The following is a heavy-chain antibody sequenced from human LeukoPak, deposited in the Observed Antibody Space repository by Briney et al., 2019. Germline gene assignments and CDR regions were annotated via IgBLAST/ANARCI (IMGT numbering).Heavy chain of an antibody. V-gene: IGHV1-18*01. J-gene: IGHJ4*02. D-gene: IGHD3-22*01. CDR3: ARGMPPRRNYDSSGYYSYYFDY. CDR2: ISAYNGNT. CDR1: GYTFTSYG. Sequence: ASVKVSCKASGYTFTSYGIIWVRQAPGQGLEWMGWISAYNGNTKYAQKFQGRVTMTTDTSTSTAYMEPRSLRSDDTAVYYCARGMPPRRNYDSSGYYSYYFDYWGQGTLVTVSS.